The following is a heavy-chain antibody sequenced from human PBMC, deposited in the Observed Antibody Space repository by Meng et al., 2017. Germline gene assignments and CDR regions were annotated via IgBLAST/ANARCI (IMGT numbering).Heavy chain of an antibody. CDR1: GYTFINHD. CDR2: INPNSGVT. J-gene: IGHJ4*02. CDR3: ARDGSSSWYDYGY. Sequence: QAQLVQSGAEVKKPVASVKVSCKASGYTFINHDINWVRQAPGQGLEWMGWINPNSGVTNYAQKFQGRVTMTRDTSISTAYMELSRLRSDDTAVYYCARDGSSSWYDYGYWGQGTLVTVSS. D-gene: IGHD6-13*01. V-gene: IGHV1-2*02.